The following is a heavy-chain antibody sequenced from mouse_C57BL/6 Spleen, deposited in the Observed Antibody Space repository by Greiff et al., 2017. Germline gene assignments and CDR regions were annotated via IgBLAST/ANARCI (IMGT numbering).Heavy chain of an antibody. Sequence: VQLKESGAELVRPGASVKLSCTASGFNIKDDYMHWVKQRPEQGLEWIGWIDPENGDTEYASKFQGKATITADTSSNTAYLQLSSLTSEDTAVYYCTTLDGYYWVAYWGQGTLVTVSA. J-gene: IGHJ3*01. D-gene: IGHD2-3*01. V-gene: IGHV14-4*01. CDR3: TTLDGYYWVAY. CDR1: GFNIKDDY. CDR2: IDPENGDT.